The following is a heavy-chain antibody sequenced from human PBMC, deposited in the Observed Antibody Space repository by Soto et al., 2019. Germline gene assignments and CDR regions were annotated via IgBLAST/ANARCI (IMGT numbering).Heavy chain of an antibody. Sequence: GGSLRLSCAASGFTFSSYSMNWVRQAPGKGLEWVSSISSSSSYIYYADSVKGRFTISRDNAKNSLYLQMNSLRAEDTAVYYCARDRGYCSSTSCCVEPPIDYWGQGTLVTVSS. CDR3: ARDRGYCSSTSCCVEPPIDY. J-gene: IGHJ4*02. CDR1: GFTFSSYS. D-gene: IGHD2-2*01. CDR2: ISSSSSYI. V-gene: IGHV3-21*01.